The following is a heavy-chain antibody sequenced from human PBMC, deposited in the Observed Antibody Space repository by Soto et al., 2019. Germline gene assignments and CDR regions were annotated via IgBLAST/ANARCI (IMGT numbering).Heavy chain of an antibody. CDR1: GFTFSDYW. J-gene: IGHJ4*02. D-gene: IGHD7-27*01. V-gene: IGHV3-74*01. CDR2: IKSDGSSI. Sequence: PGGSLRLSCAASGFTFSDYWMHWVRQAPGKGLVRVSRIKSDGSSISHADSVKGRFTISRDNAKNTLYLQMNSLRAEDTAVYYCVRAGDPTWGYYFDYWGQGTPVTVS. CDR3: VRAGDPTWGYYFDY.